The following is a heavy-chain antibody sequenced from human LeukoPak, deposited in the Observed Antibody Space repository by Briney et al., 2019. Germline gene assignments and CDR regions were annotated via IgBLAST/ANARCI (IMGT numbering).Heavy chain of an antibody. V-gene: IGHV1-2*02. CDR3: ARVQQLGPFYYYYMDV. Sequence: ASVKVSCKASGYTFTGYYMHWVRQAPGQGLEWMGWINPNSGGTNYAQKFQGRVTMTRDTSISTAYMELSRLRSDDTAVYYCARVQQLGPFYYYYMDVWGKGTTVTVSS. CDR2: INPNSGGT. J-gene: IGHJ6*03. CDR1: GYTFTGYY. D-gene: IGHD6-6*01.